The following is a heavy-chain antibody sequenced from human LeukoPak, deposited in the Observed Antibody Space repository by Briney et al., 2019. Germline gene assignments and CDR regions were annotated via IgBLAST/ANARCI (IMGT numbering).Heavy chain of an antibody. J-gene: IGHJ4*02. CDR1: GYTFTSYD. D-gene: IGHD5-18*01. CDR2: MNPNSGNT. CDR3: ARRGDTAMVT. Sequence: GASVKVSCKASGYTFTSYDINWVRQATGQGLEWMGWMNPNSGNTGYAQKFQGRVTITADKSTSTAYMELSSLRSEDTAVYYCARRGDTAMVTWGQGTLVTVSS. V-gene: IGHV1-8*01.